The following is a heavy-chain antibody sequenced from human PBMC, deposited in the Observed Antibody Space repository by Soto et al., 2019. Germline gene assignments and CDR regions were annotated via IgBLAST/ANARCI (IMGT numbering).Heavy chain of an antibody. CDR1: GYSFTSYW. Sequence: PGESLKISCKGSGYSFTSYWIGWVRQMPGKGLEWMGIIYPGDSDTRYSPSFQGQVTISADKSISTAYLQWSSLKASDTAMYYCARLWGTPGIAAAGTVLSAYPHYRLAVWGKGTTVTVAS. CDR3: ARLWGTPGIAAAGTVLSAYPHYRLAV. CDR2: IYPGDSDT. J-gene: IGHJ6*04. V-gene: IGHV5-51*01. D-gene: IGHD6-13*01.